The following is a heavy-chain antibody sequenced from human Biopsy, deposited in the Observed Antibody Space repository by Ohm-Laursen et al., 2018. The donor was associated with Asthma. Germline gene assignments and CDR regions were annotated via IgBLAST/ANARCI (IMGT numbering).Heavy chain of an antibody. CDR2: THPSGYP. CDR3: ARGSSSRLSQWELLVSGGKRAHSYYGMDV. J-gene: IGHJ6*02. CDR1: GGSFSSNY. Sequence: SDTLSLTCAVYGGSFSSNYWSWIRQTPGKGLEWLWDTHPSGYPNYHPSLRRPLTLSVDPSKNQFSLRLTSATAADTAVYYCARGSSSRLSQWELLVSGGKRAHSYYGMDVWGQGTTVTVSS. D-gene: IGHD1-26*01. V-gene: IGHV4-34*01.